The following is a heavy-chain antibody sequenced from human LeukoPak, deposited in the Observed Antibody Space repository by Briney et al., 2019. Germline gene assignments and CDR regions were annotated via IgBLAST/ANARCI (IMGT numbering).Heavy chain of an antibody. D-gene: IGHD3-16*02. J-gene: IGHJ4*02. CDR2: IYYSGST. CDR1: GGSISSSSYY. Sequence: PSETLSLTCTVSGGSISSSSYYWGWIRQPPGKGLEWIGSIYYSGSTYYNPSLKSRVTISVDTSKNQFSLKLSSVTAADTAVYYCARGGDYDYVWGSYRYNYWGQGTLVTVSS. V-gene: IGHV4-39*07. CDR3: ARGGDYDYVWGSYRYNY.